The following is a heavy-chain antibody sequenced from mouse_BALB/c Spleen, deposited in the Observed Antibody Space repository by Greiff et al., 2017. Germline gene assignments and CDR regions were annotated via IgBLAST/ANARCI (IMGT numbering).Heavy chain of an antibody. CDR1: GFTFSSYA. CDR2: ISSGGSYT. J-gene: IGHJ3*01. CDR3: ARGGIAY. V-gene: IGHV5-9-4*01. Sequence: EVQLVESGGGLVKPGGSLKLSCAASGFTFSSYAMSWVRQSPEKRLEWVAEISSGGSYTYYPDTVTGRFTISRDNAKNTLYLEMSSLRSEDTAMYYCARGGIAYWGQGTLVTVSA.